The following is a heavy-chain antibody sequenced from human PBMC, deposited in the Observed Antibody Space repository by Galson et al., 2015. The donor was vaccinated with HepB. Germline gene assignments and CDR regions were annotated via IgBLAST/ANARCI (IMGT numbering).Heavy chain of an antibody. CDR2: ISGSGGGA. J-gene: IGHJ5*02. CDR3: TKTYGDYAVAHGS. D-gene: IGHD4-17*01. CDR1: GGSFSGYS. Sequence: ETLSLTCAVYGGSFSGYSWIWIRQAPGKGLEWVSAISGSGGGAFYADSVKGRFTVSRDDSKNTIFLQMSSLRADDSAIYYCTKTYGDYAVAHGSWGQGTLVTVSS. V-gene: IGHV3-23*01.